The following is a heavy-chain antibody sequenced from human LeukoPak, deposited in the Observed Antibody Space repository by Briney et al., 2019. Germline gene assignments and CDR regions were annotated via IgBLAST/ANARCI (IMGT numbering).Heavy chain of an antibody. J-gene: IGHJ3*02. D-gene: IGHD3-10*01. CDR3: ARAPIFGRDAFDI. CDR2: ISSSGSTI. CDR1: GVTFSDYY. V-gene: IGHV3-11*04. Sequence: GGSLRLSCAASGVTFSDYYMSWIRQAPGKGLEWVSYISSSGSTIYYADSVKGRFTISRDNAKNSLYLQMNSLRAEDTAVYYCARAPIFGRDAFDIWGQGTMVTVSS.